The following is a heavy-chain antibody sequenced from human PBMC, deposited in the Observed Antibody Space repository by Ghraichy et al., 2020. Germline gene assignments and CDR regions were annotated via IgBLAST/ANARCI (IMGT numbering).Heavy chain of an antibody. CDR2: IGSSSTPI. D-gene: IGHD3-10*01. J-gene: IGHJ4*02. V-gene: IGHV3-48*02. Sequence: GGSLRLSCAASGFTFSRYNMNWVRQAPGKGLEWLSYIGSSSTPITYADSVKGRFTISRDNAENSLFLQMNSLRDDDTAKYYCAREYYASGSYSFDSWGQGTLVIVSS. CDR3: AREYYASGSYSFDS. CDR1: GFTFSRYN.